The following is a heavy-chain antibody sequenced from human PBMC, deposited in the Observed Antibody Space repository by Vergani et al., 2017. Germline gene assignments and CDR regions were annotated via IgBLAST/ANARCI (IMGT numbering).Heavy chain of an antibody. D-gene: IGHD3-10*01. V-gene: IGHV4-39*07. CDR3: ARESYYGSGSYYPKHNWFDP. J-gene: IGHJ5*02. CDR1: GGSISSSSYY. CDR2: IYYSGST. Sequence: QLQLQESGPGLVKPSETLSLTCTVSGGSISSSSYYWGWIRQPPGKGLEWIGSIYYSGSTYYNPSLKSRVTISVDTSKNQFSLKLSSVTAADTAVYYCARESYYGSGSYYPKHNWFDPWGQGTLVTVSS.